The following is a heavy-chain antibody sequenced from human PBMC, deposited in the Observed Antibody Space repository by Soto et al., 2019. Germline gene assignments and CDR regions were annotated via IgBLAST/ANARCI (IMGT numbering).Heavy chain of an antibody. CDR1: GFTFSSYW. V-gene: IGHV3-74*01. CDR3: VRDIRVASA. J-gene: IGHJ4*02. D-gene: IGHD3-3*01. Sequence: EVQLVESGGGLVEPGGSLRLSCAASGFTFSSYWMHWVRQGPGKGLVWVSRINEDGRYTNYADYVRGRFTISRDNDKNSVFLQMNSLRAEDTAVYYCVRDIRVASAWGQGTLVTVSS. CDR2: INEDGRYT.